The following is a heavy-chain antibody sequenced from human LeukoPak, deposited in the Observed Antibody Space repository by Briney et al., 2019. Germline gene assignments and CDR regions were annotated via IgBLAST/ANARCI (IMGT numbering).Heavy chain of an antibody. CDR3: ARAEYSSSSYYFDY. CDR2: IYYSGST. CDR1: GGSISSYY. V-gene: IGHV4-59*01. D-gene: IGHD6-6*01. Sequence: SETLSLTCTVSGGSISSYYWSWIRQPPGKGLEWIGYIYYSGSTNYNPSLKSRVTISVDTSKNQFSLKLSSVTAADAAVYYCARAEYSSSSYYFDYWGQGTLVTVSS. J-gene: IGHJ4*02.